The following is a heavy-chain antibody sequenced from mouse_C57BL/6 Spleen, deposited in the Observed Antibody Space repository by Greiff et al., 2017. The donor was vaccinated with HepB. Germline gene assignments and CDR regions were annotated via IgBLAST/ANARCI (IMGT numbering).Heavy chain of an antibody. V-gene: IGHV6-6*01. Sequence: EVKLVESGGGLVQPGGSMKLSCAASGFTFSDAWMDWVRQSPEKGLEWVAEIRNKANNHATYYAESVKGRFTISRDDSKSSVYLQMNSLRAEDTGIYYCTRRIYYGYDSYYAMDYWGQGTSVTVSS. CDR2: IRNKANNHAT. D-gene: IGHD2-2*01. CDR1: GFTFSDAW. J-gene: IGHJ4*01. CDR3: TRRIYYGYDSYYAMDY.